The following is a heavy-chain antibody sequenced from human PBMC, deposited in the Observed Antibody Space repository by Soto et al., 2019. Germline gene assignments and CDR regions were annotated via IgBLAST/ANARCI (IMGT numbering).Heavy chain of an antibody. CDR1: SYIFSSYG. CDR2: ISVSKGNT. D-gene: IGHD3-16*01. Sequence: ASVKVSCKASSYIFSSYGITWVRQAPGQGLEWMGWISVSKGNTKYAQNLQGRVTMTADTSTGTAYLELRSLRSDDTAVYYCATKRGAVSTYDFWGQGTQV. V-gene: IGHV1-18*04. CDR3: ATKRGAVSTYDF. J-gene: IGHJ4*02.